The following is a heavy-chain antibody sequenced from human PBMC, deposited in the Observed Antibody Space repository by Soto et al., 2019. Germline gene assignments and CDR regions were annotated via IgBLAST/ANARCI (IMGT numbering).Heavy chain of an antibody. CDR2: LIPIFSSR. J-gene: IGHJ6*02. V-gene: IGHV1-69*01. D-gene: IGHD3-16*01. CDR1: RDTFNKYA. Sequence: QVQLVQSGAEVKKPGSSVKVSCKTSRDTFNKYAFNWVRQAPGQGLEWMGWLIPIFSSRNYAEKSQGRVTITADDSTSPAYMELRSLRFEDTAVYYCARGETYLGVWGPGTTVTVSS. CDR3: ARGETYLGV.